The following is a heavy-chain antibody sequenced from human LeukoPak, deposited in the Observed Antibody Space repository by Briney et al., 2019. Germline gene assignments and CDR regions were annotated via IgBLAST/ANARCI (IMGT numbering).Heavy chain of an antibody. V-gene: IGHV3-30*02. Sequence: PGGSLRLSCAASGFTFSSYWMSWVRQAPGKGLEWVAFIRYDGSNKYYADSVKGRFTISRGNSKNTLYLQMNSLRAEDTAVYYCAKGSRTGYSSSWYFDYWGQGTLVTVSS. CDR1: GFTFSSYW. J-gene: IGHJ4*02. CDR3: AKGSRTGYSSSWYFDY. CDR2: IRYDGSNK. D-gene: IGHD6-13*01.